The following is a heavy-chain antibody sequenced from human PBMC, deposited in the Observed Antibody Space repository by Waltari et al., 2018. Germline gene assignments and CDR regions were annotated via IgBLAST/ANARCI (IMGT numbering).Heavy chain of an antibody. V-gene: IGHV4-34*01. CDR1: GGSFSGYY. Sequence: QVQLQQWGAGLLKPSETLSLTCAVYGGSFSGYYWSWIRQPPGKGLEWIGEINHSGSTNYNPSLKSRVTISVDTSKNQFSLKLSSVTAADTAVYYCARGEYYYDSSPKDYWGQGTLVTVSS. CDR2: INHSGST. CDR3: ARGEYYYDSSPKDY. J-gene: IGHJ4*02. D-gene: IGHD3-22*01.